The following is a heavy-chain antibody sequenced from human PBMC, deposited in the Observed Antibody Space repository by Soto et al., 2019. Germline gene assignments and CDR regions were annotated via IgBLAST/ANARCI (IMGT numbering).Heavy chain of an antibody. D-gene: IGHD2-8*01. J-gene: IGHJ4*02. CDR2: IYYSGST. CDR1: GGSISSGGYY. CDR3: ARGGCTNGVCYTFHFDY. Sequence: SETLSLTCTVSGGSISSGGYYWSWIRQHPGKGLEWIGYIYYSGSTYYNPSLKSRVTISVDTSKNQFSLKLSSVTAADTAVYYCARGGCTNGVCYTFHFDYWGQGTLVTSPQ. V-gene: IGHV4-31*03.